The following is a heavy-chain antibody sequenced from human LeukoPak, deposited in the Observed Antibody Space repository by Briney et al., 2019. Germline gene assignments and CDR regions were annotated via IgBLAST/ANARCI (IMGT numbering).Heavy chain of an antibody. D-gene: IGHD6-19*01. J-gene: IGHJ4*02. V-gene: IGHV3-11*06. CDR2: ISSSSSYT. CDR3: ARSLGSGWYVDY. CDR1: GFTFSDYY. Sequence: GGSLRLSCAASGFTFSDYYMSWIRQAPGKGLERVSYISSSSSYTNYADSVKGRFTISRDNAKNSLYLQMNSLRAEDTAVYYCARSLGSGWYVDYWGQGTLVTVSS.